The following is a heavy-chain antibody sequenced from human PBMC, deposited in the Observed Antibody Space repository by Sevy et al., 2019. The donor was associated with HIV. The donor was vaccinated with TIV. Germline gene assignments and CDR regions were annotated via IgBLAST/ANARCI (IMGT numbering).Heavy chain of an antibody. CDR2: TYYRSKWYS. CDR1: GDSVSSNSAA. J-gene: IGHJ2*01. Sequence: SETLSLTCAISGDSVSSNSAAWTWIRQSPSRGLEWLGRTYYRSKWYSDYADSVKRRLTITPDTAKNQISLQLQSVTPEDTAMYYCVRYRSGCYWYFDLWGRGTLVTVSS. D-gene: IGHD6-19*01. CDR3: VRYRSGCYWYFDL. V-gene: IGHV6-1*01.